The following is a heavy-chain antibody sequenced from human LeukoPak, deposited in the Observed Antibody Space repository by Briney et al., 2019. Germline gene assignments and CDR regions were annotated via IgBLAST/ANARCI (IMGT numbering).Heavy chain of an antibody. CDR1: GGSFSGYY. CDR2: INHSGST. Sequence: SETLSLTCAVYGGSFSGYYWSWIRQPPGKGLEWIGEINHSGSTNYNPSLKSRVTISVDTSKNQFSLKLSSVTAADTAVYYCARGRLDSSGYPTPFDYWGQGTLVTVSS. J-gene: IGHJ4*02. V-gene: IGHV4-34*01. D-gene: IGHD3-22*01. CDR3: ARGRLDSSGYPTPFDY.